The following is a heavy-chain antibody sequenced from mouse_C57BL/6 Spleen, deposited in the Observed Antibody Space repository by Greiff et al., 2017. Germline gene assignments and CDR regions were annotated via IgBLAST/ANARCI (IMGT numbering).Heavy chain of an antibody. V-gene: IGHV2-3*01. CDR1: GFSLTSYG. J-gene: IGHJ4*01. CDR2: IWGDGGT. Sequence: QVQLQESGPGLVAPSPTLSISCTASGFSLTSYGVSWVRQPPGKGLEWLGVIWGDGGTNNHSAIISSQGSSKDNSKSQVYLTLSSLQTDDTATYYGATRLYDYDGFDYAMDYWGQGTSVTVSS. CDR3: ATRLYDYDGFDYAMDY. D-gene: IGHD2-4*01.